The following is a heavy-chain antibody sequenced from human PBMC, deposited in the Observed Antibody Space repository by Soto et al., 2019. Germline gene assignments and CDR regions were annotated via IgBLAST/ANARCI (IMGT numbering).Heavy chain of an antibody. CDR3: VRDRFNWFGL. Sequence: PSETLSLTCSVSGASAAIYYCSWIRQSAGKGLEWIGRIYTTGNVNYNPSLRSRVTMSRDSSKNQLFLNLTSVTAADLAVYYCVRDRFNWFGLRGQGVLVTRSS. D-gene: IGHD3-16*01. J-gene: IGHJ5*02. V-gene: IGHV4-4*07. CDR2: IYTTGNV. CDR1: GASAAIYY.